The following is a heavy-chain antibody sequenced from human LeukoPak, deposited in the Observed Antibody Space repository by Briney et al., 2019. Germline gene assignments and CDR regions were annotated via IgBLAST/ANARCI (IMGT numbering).Heavy chain of an antibody. J-gene: IGHJ4*02. CDR1: GGSFRGYY. V-gene: IGHV4-34*01. D-gene: IGHD3-9*01. Sequence: SETLSLTCAVYGGSFRGYYWSWIRQPPGKGLEWIGEINHSGSTHYNTSLNSRVTISVDTSKNQVYLKLSSVTAADTAIYYCARGVSHRNFDWLFYWGQGTLVTVSS. CDR2: INHSGST. CDR3: ARGVSHRNFDWLFY.